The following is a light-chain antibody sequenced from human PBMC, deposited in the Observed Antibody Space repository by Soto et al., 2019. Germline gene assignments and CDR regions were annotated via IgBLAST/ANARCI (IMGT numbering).Light chain of an antibody. Sequence: EIVLTQSPGTLSLSPGERATLSCRASQSLNSNYLAWHQQKPGQAPRLLIYDTFSRATGIPDRFSGSGSGTDSTLTISRLEPEDFAVYYCHQYSSSTKTFGQGTKVDIK. V-gene: IGKV3-20*01. CDR1: QSLNSNY. J-gene: IGKJ1*01. CDR2: DTF. CDR3: HQYSSSTKT.